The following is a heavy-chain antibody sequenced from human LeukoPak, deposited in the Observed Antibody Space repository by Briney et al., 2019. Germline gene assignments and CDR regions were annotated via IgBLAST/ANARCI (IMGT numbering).Heavy chain of an antibody. J-gene: IGHJ4*02. D-gene: IGHD2-21*02. CDR2: ISHDGGNK. Sequence: GTSLRLSCAASGFTFSVYGMHWVRQGPGKGLEWVALISHDGGNKNYTDSVKGRFTISRDNSKNTLYLQMNSLRVEDTAVYYCVNCGEDERGDCYTFDYWGQGTLVTVSS. V-gene: IGHV3-30*18. CDR1: GFTFSVYG. CDR3: VNCGEDERGDCYTFDY.